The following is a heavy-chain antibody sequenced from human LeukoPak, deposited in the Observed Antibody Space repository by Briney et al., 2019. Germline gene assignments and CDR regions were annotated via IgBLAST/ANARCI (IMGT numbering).Heavy chain of an antibody. V-gene: IGHV3-15*01. J-gene: IGHJ4*02. CDR3: VASGR. CDR2: IKSKIDDGTT. Sequence: GGSLRLSCGGSGFIFSNAWMNWVRQAPGKGLEWVGRIKSKIDDGTTDYAAPVKGRLTISRDDSKSTLYLQMDTLRTEDTAVYYCVASGRWGQGTRVTVSS. D-gene: IGHD3-10*01. CDR1: GFIFSNAW.